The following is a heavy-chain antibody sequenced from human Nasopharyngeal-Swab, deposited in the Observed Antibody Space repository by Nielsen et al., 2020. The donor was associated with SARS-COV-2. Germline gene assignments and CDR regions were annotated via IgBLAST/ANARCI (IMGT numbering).Heavy chain of an antibody. Sequence: GGSLRLSCAASGFTFSSYGMHWVRQAPGKGLEWVAFIRYDGSNKYYADSVKGRFTISRDNAKNSLYLQMNSLRAEDTAVYYCARESHYDFWSGYYPSKYYYYYMDVWGKGTTVTVSS. J-gene: IGHJ6*03. D-gene: IGHD3-3*01. CDR2: IRYDGSNK. CDR1: GFTFSSYG. CDR3: ARESHYDFWSGYYPSKYYYYYMDV. V-gene: IGHV3-30*02.